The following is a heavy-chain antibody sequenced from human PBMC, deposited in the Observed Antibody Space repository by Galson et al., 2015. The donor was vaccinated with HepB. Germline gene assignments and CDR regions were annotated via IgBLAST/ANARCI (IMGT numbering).Heavy chain of an antibody. CDR3: ASGWFGELYYLDY. V-gene: IGHV6-1*01. CDR1: GDSVSSNSAA. J-gene: IGHJ4*02. CDR2: TYYRSKWYN. Sequence: CAISGDSVSSNSAAWNRIRQSPSRGLEWLGRTYYRSKWYNDYAVSVKSRITINPDTSKNQFSLQLNSVTPEDAAVYYCASGWFGELYYLDYWGQGTLVTVSS. D-gene: IGHD3-10*01.